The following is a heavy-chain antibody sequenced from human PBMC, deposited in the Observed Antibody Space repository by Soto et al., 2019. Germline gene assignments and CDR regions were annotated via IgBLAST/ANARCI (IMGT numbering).Heavy chain of an antibody. D-gene: IGHD3-16*01. CDR3: VMVDNYVTPTPQDV. CDR2: ISPYTGNT. CDR1: GYIFVNYG. J-gene: IGHJ6*02. Sequence: QVQLVQSGDEVKKPGASVKVSCKASGYIFVNYGIAWVRQAPGQGLEWMGWISPYTGNTHSATKVQGRLTMTTDKSPSTAYMDLGSLTSDDTAVYYCVMVDNYVTPTPQDVWGQGTTVTVSS. V-gene: IGHV1-18*01.